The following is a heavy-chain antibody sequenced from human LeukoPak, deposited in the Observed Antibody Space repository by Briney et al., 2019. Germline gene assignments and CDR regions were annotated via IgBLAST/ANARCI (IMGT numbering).Heavy chain of an antibody. CDR3: SRGLDSRKLGY. Sequence: LSLTCTLSWASFNSDDQYWNWIRQRPGTGLEWIGSIHPSGMLYNNPSLESRVTMSRDTSKNQFSLNLNSVTAADKAVYFCSRGLDSRKLGYWGQGSLVTVSS. CDR1: WASFNSDDQY. D-gene: IGHD3-22*01. J-gene: IGHJ4*02. CDR2: IHPSGML. V-gene: IGHV4-31*03.